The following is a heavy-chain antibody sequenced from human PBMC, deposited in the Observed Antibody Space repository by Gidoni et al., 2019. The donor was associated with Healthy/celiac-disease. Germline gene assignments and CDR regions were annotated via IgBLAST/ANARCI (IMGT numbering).Heavy chain of an antibody. CDR1: GGSISSGRYY. D-gene: IGHD3-22*01. Sequence: QVQLQESGPGLVKPSQTLSLTCTVFGGSISSGRYYWSWIRQPAGKGLDRIGRIYTRGSTNYNPSLKSRVTISVDTSKNQFSLKLSSVTAADTAVYYCARGTKYYYDSSGYQTGLVYWGQGTLVTVSS. V-gene: IGHV4-61*02. CDR3: ARGTKYYYDSSGYQTGLVY. CDR2: IYTRGST. J-gene: IGHJ4*02.